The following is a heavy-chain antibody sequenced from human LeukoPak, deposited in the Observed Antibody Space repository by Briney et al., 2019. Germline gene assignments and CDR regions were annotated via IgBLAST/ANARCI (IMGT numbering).Heavy chain of an antibody. J-gene: IGHJ4*02. CDR1: GGSFSGYY. CDR2: INHSGST. V-gene: IGHV4-34*01. CDR3: AREGYYDSSGYYYRLPVY. D-gene: IGHD3-22*01. Sequence: PSETLTLTCAVYGGSFSGYYWSWIRQPPGKGLEWIGEINHSGSTKYNPSLKSRVTISVDTSKNQFSLKLSSVTAADTAVYYCAREGYYDSSGYYYRLPVYWGQGTLVTVSS.